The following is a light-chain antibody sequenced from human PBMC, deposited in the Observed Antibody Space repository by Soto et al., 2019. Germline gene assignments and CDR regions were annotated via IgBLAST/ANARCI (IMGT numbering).Light chain of an antibody. V-gene: IGKV1-5*01. CDR1: QSIRSW. Sequence: DIQMTQSPSTLSASVGDRVTITCRASQSIRSWLAWYQQKPGKAPKLLIYDASSLESGVPSRFSGSGSGIEFTLTISSLQPDDFATYYCQQYNSYRTFGQGTKVEIK. CDR2: DAS. CDR3: QQYNSYRT. J-gene: IGKJ1*01.